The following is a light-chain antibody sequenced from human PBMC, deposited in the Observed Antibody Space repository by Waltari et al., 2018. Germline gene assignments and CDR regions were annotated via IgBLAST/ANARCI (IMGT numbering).Light chain of an antibody. Sequence: QSALTQPASVSGSPGQSVTLLCAGTSTDVGGYNSISWYQEHPGQAPSVIIYDVSYRPSGVSDRFSCSKSGNTASLTISGLQAEDEADYYCSSQSSNDVVLVGGGTKLTVL. CDR2: DVS. J-gene: IGLJ2*01. CDR3: SSQSSNDVVL. CDR1: STDVGGYNS. V-gene: IGLV2-14*01.